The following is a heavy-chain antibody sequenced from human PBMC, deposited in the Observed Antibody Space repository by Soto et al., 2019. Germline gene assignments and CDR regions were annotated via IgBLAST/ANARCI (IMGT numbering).Heavy chain of an antibody. V-gene: IGHV4-59*01. Sequence: SETLSLTCTVSGGSISTYYWTWIPQPPGKGLEHIGYIYYTGSTSYTPSLKSRVTISLDTSKNQFSLKLRSVTAADTAVYYCARELPQRQGRNMDVWGQGTTVTVS. CDR1: GGSISTYY. CDR3: ARELPQRQGRNMDV. CDR2: IYYTGST. J-gene: IGHJ6*02. D-gene: IGHD1-1*01.